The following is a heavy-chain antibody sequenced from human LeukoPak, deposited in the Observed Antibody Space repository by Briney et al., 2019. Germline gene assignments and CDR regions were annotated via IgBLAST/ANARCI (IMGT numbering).Heavy chain of an antibody. Sequence: PGGSLRLSXAASGFTVSSNYMSWVRQAPGKGLEWVSVIYSGGSTYYADSVKGRFTISRDNSKNTLYLQMNSLRAEDTAVYYCARVGIGGATTLGAFDIWGQGTMVTVSS. D-gene: IGHD1-26*01. V-gene: IGHV3-66*02. CDR2: IYSGGST. CDR3: ARVGIGGATTLGAFDI. J-gene: IGHJ3*02. CDR1: GFTVSSNY.